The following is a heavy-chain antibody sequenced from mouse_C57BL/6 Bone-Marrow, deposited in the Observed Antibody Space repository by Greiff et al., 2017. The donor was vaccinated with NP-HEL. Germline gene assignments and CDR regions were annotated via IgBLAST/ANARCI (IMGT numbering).Heavy chain of an antibody. Sequence: VQLQQSGAELARPGASVKLSCKASGYTFTSYGISWVKQRPGQGLEWIGEIYPRSGNTYYNEKFKGRATLTADKSSSTAYMELRSLTSEDCAVYFCARGDYSNYFDYWGQGTTLTVSS. J-gene: IGHJ2*01. CDR1: GYTFTSYG. D-gene: IGHD2-5*01. CDR3: ARGDYSNYFDY. CDR2: IYPRSGNT. V-gene: IGHV1-81*01.